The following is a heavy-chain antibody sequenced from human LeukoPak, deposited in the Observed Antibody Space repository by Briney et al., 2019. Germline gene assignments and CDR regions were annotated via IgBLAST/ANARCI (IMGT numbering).Heavy chain of an antibody. CDR3: ARVRKGYQLLLKGGYYYYMDV. CDR1: GFTFSDYY. CDR2: ISSSGSTI. Sequence: GGSLRLSCAASGFTFSDYYMSWIRQAPGKGLEWVSYISSSGSTIYYADSVKGRFTISRDNAKTSLYLQMNSLRAEDTAVYYCARVRKGYQLLLKGGYYYYMDVWGKGTTVTVSS. J-gene: IGHJ6*03. D-gene: IGHD2-2*01. V-gene: IGHV3-11*04.